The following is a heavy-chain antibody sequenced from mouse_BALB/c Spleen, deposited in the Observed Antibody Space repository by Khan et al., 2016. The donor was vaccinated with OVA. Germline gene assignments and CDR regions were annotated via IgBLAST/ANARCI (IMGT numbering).Heavy chain of an antibody. CDR2: IDPANGDA. Sequence: EVQLQQSGAEIVKPGASVKLSCTASGFNIQDTYIHWVNHRPEQGLEWMGRIDPANGDAQYDPTFQGRATITADSSSHPAYLQFSSLPSEDTAVYYRATLYGNPFSYWGQGNLVTGSA. D-gene: IGHD2-1*01. J-gene: IGHJ3*01. V-gene: IGHV14-3*02. CDR3: ATLYGNPFSY. CDR1: GFNIQDTY.